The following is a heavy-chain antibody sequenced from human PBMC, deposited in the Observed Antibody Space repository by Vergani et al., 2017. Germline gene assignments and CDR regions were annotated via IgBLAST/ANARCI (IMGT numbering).Heavy chain of an antibody. V-gene: IGHV3-33*01. D-gene: IGHD1/OR15-1a*01. CDR1: GFTFSSYG. CDR3: AREAGAGTENTEYLQH. CDR2: IWYDGSNK. J-gene: IGHJ1*01. Sequence: VQLVESGGGVVQPGRSLRLSCAASGFTFSSYGMHWVRQAPGKGLEWVAVIWYDGSNKYYADSVKGRFTISRDNSKNTLYLQMTSMRAEDTAVYYCAREAGAGTENTEYLQHWGQGTLVTVSS.